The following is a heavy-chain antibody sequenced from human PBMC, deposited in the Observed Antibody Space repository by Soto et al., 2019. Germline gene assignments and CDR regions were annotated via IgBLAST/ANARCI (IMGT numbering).Heavy chain of an antibody. D-gene: IGHD2-2*01. J-gene: IGHJ4*02. CDR1: GFIFRSYG. CDR2: VWYDGSNK. CDR3: ARVGYCTSTSSNCPFES. Sequence: QELLVESGGGVVQPGTSLRLSCETSGFIFRSYGMHWVRQAPGKGLEWVAVVWYDGSNKEYGESVKGRFTISRYNSKNTLYLQMNNLRADDTAVYYCARVGYCTSTSSNCPFESWGQGTLVTVSS. V-gene: IGHV3-33*03.